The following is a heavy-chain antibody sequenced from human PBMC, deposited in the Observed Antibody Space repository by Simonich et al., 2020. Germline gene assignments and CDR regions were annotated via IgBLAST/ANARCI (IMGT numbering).Heavy chain of an antibody. CDR3: ARDREVYGSGSYYNY. D-gene: IGHD3-10*01. V-gene: IGHV3-7*01. CDR1: GFTFSSYR. Sequence: EVQLVESGGGLVQPGGYLRLSCAASGFTFSSYRMSWVRMVPGKGLEWVAKIKQARSRKYYTNSVKGRFTNSQDNAKNSLYLQMNSLRAEDTAVYYCARDREVYGSGSYYNYWGQGTLVTVSS. CDR2: IKQARSRK. J-gene: IGHJ4*02.